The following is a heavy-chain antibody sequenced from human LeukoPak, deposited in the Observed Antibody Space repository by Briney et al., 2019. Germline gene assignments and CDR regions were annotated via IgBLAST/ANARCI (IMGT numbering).Heavy chain of an antibody. V-gene: IGHV3-7*03. CDR3: ARVVTAAAGTEYFDY. Sequence: PGGSLRLSCAASGFTFSSYWMSWVRQAPGKGLEWVANIKQDGSEKYYVDSVKGRFTISRDNAKNSLYLQMNSLRAEDTAVYYCARVVTAAAGTEYFDYWGQGTLVTVSS. CDR2: IKQDGSEK. J-gene: IGHJ4*02. D-gene: IGHD6-13*01. CDR1: GFTFSSYW.